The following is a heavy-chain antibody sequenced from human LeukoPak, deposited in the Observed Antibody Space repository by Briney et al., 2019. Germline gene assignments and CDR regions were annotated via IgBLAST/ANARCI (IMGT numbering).Heavy chain of an antibody. CDR3: AREGSYLDTGGSYYLHWFDP. J-gene: IGHJ5*02. CDR1: GFTFSSYE. Sequence: PGGSLRLSCVASGFTFSSYEMNWVRQAPGKGLVWVAQINSDGSTTSYADSVKGRFTISRDNAKNTLYLQMNSLRVEDTAVYYCAREGSYLDTGGSYYLHWFDPWGQGTLVTVSS. D-gene: IGHD3-22*01. CDR2: INSDGSTT. V-gene: IGHV3-74*01.